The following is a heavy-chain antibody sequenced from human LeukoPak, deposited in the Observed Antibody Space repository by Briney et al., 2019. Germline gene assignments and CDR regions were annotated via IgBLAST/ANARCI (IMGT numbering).Heavy chain of an antibody. V-gene: IGHV5-51*01. CDR2: IYPGDSYT. J-gene: IGHJ6*03. CDR1: GYSFTSYW. D-gene: IGHD2-15*01. CDR3: ASGSVVVAATYYYYYMDV. Sequence: GESLKISCKGSGYSFTSYWIGWVRQRPGKGLEWMGIIYPGDSYTRYSPSFQGQVTISADKSISTAYLQWSSLKASDTAMYYCASGSVVVAATYYYYYMDVWGKGTTVTISS.